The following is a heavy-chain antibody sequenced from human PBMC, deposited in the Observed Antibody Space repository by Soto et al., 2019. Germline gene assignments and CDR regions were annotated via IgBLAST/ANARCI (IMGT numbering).Heavy chain of an antibody. J-gene: IGHJ4*02. Sequence: GASVKVSCKASGYTFTSYGISWVRQAPGQGLEWMGWISAYNGNTNYAQKLQGRVTMTTDTSTSTAYMELRSLRSDDTAVYYGARVRIFGVVIISSSEVYFHYWGQATLVTSPQ. CDR2: ISAYNGNT. CDR3: ARVRIFGVVIISSSEVYFHY. V-gene: IGHV1-18*01. D-gene: IGHD3-3*01. CDR1: GYTFTSYG.